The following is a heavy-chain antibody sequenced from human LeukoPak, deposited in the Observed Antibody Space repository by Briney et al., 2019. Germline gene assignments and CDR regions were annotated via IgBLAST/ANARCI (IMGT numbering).Heavy chain of an antibody. CDR3: GRDLGGRSGY. D-gene: IGHD1-26*01. V-gene: IGHV3-33*01. CDR1: GFTFSSYG. Sequence: GGSLRLSCAASGFTFSSYGMHWVRQAPGKGLEWVAVIWYDGSNTYYADSVKGRFTISRDNSKNTLYLQMNSLRAEDTAVYYCGRDLGGRSGYWGQGTLVTVSS. CDR2: IWYDGSNT. J-gene: IGHJ4*02.